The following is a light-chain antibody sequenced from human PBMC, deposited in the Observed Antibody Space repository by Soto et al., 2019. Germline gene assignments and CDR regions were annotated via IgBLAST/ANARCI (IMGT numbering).Light chain of an antibody. J-gene: IGLJ2*01. CDR1: SSNIKSNY. CDR3: TVWDDSLRDRL. Sequence: QSVLTQPPSASGTPGQRVTISCSGSSSNIKSNYVYWYQQLPGTAPRLLIYRNNQRPSGVPDRFSGSKSGTSASLAISALRSEDEADYYCTVWDDSLRDRLFGGGTKVTVL. V-gene: IGLV1-47*01. CDR2: RNN.